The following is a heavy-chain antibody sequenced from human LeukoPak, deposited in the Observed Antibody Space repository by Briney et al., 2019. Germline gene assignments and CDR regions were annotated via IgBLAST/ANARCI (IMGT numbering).Heavy chain of an antibody. CDR2: MSYDGSNK. V-gene: IGHV3-30*04. D-gene: IGHD6-19*01. CDR1: GFTFSSYA. Sequence: GGSLRLSCAASGFTFSSYAMHWVRQAPGKGLEWVAVMSYDGSNKYYADSVKGRFTISRDNSKNTLYLQMNSLRAEDTAVYYCAREQKNEWQWLGHYYYYMDVWGKGTTVTVSS. J-gene: IGHJ6*03. CDR3: AREQKNEWQWLGHYYYYMDV.